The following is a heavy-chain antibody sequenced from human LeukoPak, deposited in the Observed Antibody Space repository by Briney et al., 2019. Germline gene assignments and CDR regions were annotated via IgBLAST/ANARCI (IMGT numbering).Heavy chain of an antibody. V-gene: IGHV4-39*01. D-gene: IGHD3-9*01. J-gene: IGHJ5*02. CDR3: ARRAGLDILAGYWFDL. Sequence: PSETLSLTCQVSGDSIRTNSYYWAWIRQHPGAGLEWIGSVFYSGSTYYTPSLKSRVYISADPSKNSFSLKLTSVTAADTAVYYCARRAGLDILAGYWFDLWGQGTLVSVS. CDR2: VFYSGST. CDR1: GDSIRTNSYY.